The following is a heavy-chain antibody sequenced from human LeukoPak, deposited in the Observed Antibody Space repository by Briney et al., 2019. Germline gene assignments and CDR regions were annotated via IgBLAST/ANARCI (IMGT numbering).Heavy chain of an antibody. V-gene: IGHV3-7*05. D-gene: IGHD2-15*01. CDR1: GFTFSTYA. CDR3: AREWWYLDY. Sequence: GGSLRLSCAASGFTFSTYAMTWVRQAPGGGLEWVARIKEDGSDTYYVDSVKGRFTISRDKAKKTVYLHMNSLRVEGTAVYYCAREWWYLDYWGQGTLVTVSS. J-gene: IGHJ4*02. CDR2: IKEDGSDT.